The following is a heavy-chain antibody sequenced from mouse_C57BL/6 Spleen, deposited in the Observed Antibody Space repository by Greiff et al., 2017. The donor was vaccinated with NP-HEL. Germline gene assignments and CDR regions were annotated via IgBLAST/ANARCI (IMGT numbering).Heavy chain of an antibody. J-gene: IGHJ1*03. CDR2: IYPGSGST. D-gene: IGHD3-3*01. Sequence: VQLQQPGAELVKPGASVKMSCKASGYTFTSYWITWVKQRPGQGLEWIGDIYPGSGSTNYNEKFKSKATLTVDTSSSTAYMQLSSLTSEDSAVYYCARGAGTYWYFDIWGTGTTVTVSS. V-gene: IGHV1-55*01. CDR3: ARGAGTYWYFDI. CDR1: GYTFTSYW.